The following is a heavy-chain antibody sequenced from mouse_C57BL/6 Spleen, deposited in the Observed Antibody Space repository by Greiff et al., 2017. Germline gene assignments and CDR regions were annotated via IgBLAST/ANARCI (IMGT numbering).Heavy chain of an antibody. Sequence: QVQLQQPGAELVRPGSSVKLSCKASGYTFTSYWMHWVKQRPIQGLEWIGNIDPSDSETHYNQKFKDKATLTVDKSSSTAYMQLSSLTSEDSAVYYCARGGYYGSGAYWGQGTLVTVSA. J-gene: IGHJ3*01. V-gene: IGHV1-52*01. CDR1: GYTFTSYW. CDR2: IDPSDSET. D-gene: IGHD1-1*01. CDR3: ARGGYYGSGAY.